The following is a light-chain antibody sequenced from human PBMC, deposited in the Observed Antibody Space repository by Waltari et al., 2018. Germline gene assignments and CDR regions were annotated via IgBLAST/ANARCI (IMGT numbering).Light chain of an antibody. CDR1: QNVISSY. CDR3: QQFGSTPAIT. CDR2: GAS. V-gene: IGKV3-20*01. J-gene: IGKJ5*01. Sequence: EIVLTQSPGTLSLSPGERATLPCRASQNVISSYLTWYQQKRGQAPRLLMYGASTRATGIPDRFSGSGSGTEFTLTISRLEPEDFALYYCQQFGSTPAITFGQGTRLEIK.